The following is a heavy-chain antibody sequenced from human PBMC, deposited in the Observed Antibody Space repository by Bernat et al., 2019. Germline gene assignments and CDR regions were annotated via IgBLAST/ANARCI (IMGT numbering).Heavy chain of an antibody. J-gene: IGHJ4*02. CDR1: GFTFSSYG. CDR3: ARDISRYLKLFDY. Sequence: QVQLVESGGGVVQPGRSLRLSCAASGFTFSSYGMHWVRQAPGKGLEWVAVIWYDGSNKYYADSVKGRFTIPRDNSKNTLYLQMNSLRAEDTAVYYCARDISRYLKLFDYWGQGTLVTVSS. V-gene: IGHV3-33*08. CDR2: IWYDGSNK. D-gene: IGHD3-3*02.